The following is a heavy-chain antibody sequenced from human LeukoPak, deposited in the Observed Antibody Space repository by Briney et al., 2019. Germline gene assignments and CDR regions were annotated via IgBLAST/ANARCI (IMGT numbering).Heavy chain of an antibody. J-gene: IGHJ3*02. CDR2: IYHSGST. Sequence: SETLSLTCAVSGYSISSGYYWGWIRQPPGKGLEWIGSIYHSGSTYYNPSLKSRVLISVDTSKNQFSLKLSSVPAADTAVYYCARHGYGIVVVPAAIPDAFDIWGQGTMVTVSS. CDR3: ARHGYGIVVVPAAIPDAFDI. CDR1: GYSISSGYY. V-gene: IGHV4-38-2*01. D-gene: IGHD2-2*02.